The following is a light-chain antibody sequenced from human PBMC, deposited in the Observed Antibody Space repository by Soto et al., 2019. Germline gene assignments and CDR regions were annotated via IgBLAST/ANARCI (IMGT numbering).Light chain of an antibody. CDR3: AVWDDSLNGPV. V-gene: IGLV1-44*01. CDR1: SYNIGSNA. J-gene: IGLJ3*02. CDR2: TND. Sequence: QAVVTQPPSASGTPGQRVTISCSGSSYNIGSNAVNWYQQLPGTAPKLLIHTNDQRPSGVPDRFSGSKSGTSASLAISGLQSEDEADYYCAVWDDSLNGPVFGGGTKLTVL.